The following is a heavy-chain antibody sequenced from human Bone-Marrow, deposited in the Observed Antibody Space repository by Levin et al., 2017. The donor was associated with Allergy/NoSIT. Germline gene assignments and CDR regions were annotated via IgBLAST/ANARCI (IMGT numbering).Heavy chain of an antibody. D-gene: IGHD1-26*01. Sequence: NTGGSLRLSCSASGFTLSTFSVNWVRQAPGKGLEWVASISTSSDYIDYADSVKGRFTISRDNAKGSLHLQMNSLRAEDTGVYFCARDQGGATFSSGMDVWGQGTTVTVSS. V-gene: IGHV3-21*01. J-gene: IGHJ6*02. CDR1: GFTLSTFS. CDR3: ARDQGGATFSSGMDV. CDR2: ISTSSDYI.